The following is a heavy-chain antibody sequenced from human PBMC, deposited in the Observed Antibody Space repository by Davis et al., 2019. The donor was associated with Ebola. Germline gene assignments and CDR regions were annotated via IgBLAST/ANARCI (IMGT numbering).Heavy chain of an antibody. CDR1: GYSFTRYG. J-gene: IGHJ3*02. Sequence: AASVKVSCKASGYSFTRYGISWVRQAPGQGLEWMGWISAYNGNTNYAQKLQGRVTMTTDTSTSTAYMELRGLRSDDTAVYYCARVVTVGIDAFDIWGQGTMVTVSS. CDR2: ISAYNGNT. D-gene: IGHD4-23*01. CDR3: ARVVTVGIDAFDI. V-gene: IGHV1-18*01.